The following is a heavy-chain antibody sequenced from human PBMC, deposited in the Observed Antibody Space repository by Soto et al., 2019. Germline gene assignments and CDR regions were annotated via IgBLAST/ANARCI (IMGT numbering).Heavy chain of an antibody. Sequence: GGSLRLSCAASGFTFSSYAMSWVRQSPGKGLEWVSAISGSGGSTYYADSVKGRFAISRDNSKNTLYLQMNSLRAEDTAVYYCAKSIGYDSSGYLVYWGQGTLVTVSS. J-gene: IGHJ4*02. CDR2: ISGSGGST. D-gene: IGHD3-22*01. CDR1: GFTFSSYA. V-gene: IGHV3-23*01. CDR3: AKSIGYDSSGYLVY.